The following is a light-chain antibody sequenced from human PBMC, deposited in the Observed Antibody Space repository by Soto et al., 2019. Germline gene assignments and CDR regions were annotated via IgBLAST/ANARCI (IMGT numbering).Light chain of an antibody. J-gene: IGLJ3*02. CDR2: AHT. CDR3: QSYDSTLSGSRV. V-gene: IGLV1-40*01. Sequence: QSVLTQPPSASGSPGQTVTISCSGSSSNIGSNAVNWYQQLPGTAPTLLIYAHTNRPSGVPDRFSASTSGTSASLAITGLQAEDEADYYCQSYDSTLSGSRVFGGGTKLTVL. CDR1: SSNIGSNA.